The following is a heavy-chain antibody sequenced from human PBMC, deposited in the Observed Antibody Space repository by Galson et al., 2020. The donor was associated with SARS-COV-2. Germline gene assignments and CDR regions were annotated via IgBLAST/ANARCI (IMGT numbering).Heavy chain of an antibody. V-gene: IGHV3-15*01. Sequence: GGSLRLSCAASGFTFSNAWMSWVRQAPGKGLEWVGRIKSKTDGGTTDYAAPVKGRFTISRDDSKNTLYLQMNSLKTEDTAVYYCTTELGGVYSSSWSSLRRGDAFDIWGQGTMVTVSS. D-gene: IGHD6-13*01. CDR1: GFTFSNAW. CDR3: TTELGGVYSSSWSSLRRGDAFDI. J-gene: IGHJ3*02. CDR2: IKSKTDGGTT.